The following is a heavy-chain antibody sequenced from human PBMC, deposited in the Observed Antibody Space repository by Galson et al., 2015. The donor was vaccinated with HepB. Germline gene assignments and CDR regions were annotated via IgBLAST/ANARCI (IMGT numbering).Heavy chain of an antibody. CDR1: GYTFTSYG. V-gene: IGHV1-18*04. Sequence: SVKVSCKASGYTFTSYGISWVRQAPGQGLEWMGWISAYNGNTNYAQKLQGRVTMTTDTSTSTAYMELSSLRSEDTAVYYCARRTEHERVDIVVVPAATPYYYYYYGMDVWGQGTMVTVSS. D-gene: IGHD2-2*03. CDR3: ARRTEHERVDIVVVPAATPYYYYYYGMDV. CDR2: ISAYNGNT. J-gene: IGHJ6*02.